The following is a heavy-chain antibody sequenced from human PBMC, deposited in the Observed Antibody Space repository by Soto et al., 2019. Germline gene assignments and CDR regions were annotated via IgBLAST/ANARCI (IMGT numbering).Heavy chain of an antibody. CDR2: IILALGTP. V-gene: IGHV1-69*01. CDR3: GRYCTNTKCRGGYYLDL. J-gene: IGHJ5*02. CDR1: GDSFTNYA. D-gene: IGHD2-8*01. Sequence: QVLLVQSGAEMKQPGSSVSVSCKASGDSFTNYAFTWVRQAPEQGPEWLGGIILALGTPHYSQRFQGRLTITAEESSSTVYMELGSLRLDDTAVYYCGRYCTNTKCRGGYYLDLWGQGTLLTVS.